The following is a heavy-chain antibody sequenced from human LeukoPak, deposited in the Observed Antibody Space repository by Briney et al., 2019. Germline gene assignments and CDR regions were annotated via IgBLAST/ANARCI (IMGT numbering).Heavy chain of an antibody. J-gene: IGHJ4*02. Sequence: GGSLRLSCAASGFSFSSYSMNWVRQAPGKGLEWVSYISSSGGTIYYADSVKGRFTISRDNARNSLYLQVDSLRAEDTAVYYCFAWFGELSTRGLFDYWGQGTLVTVSS. CDR1: GFSFSSYS. V-gene: IGHV3-48*04. D-gene: IGHD3-10*01. CDR2: ISSSGGTI. CDR3: FAWFGELSTRGLFDY.